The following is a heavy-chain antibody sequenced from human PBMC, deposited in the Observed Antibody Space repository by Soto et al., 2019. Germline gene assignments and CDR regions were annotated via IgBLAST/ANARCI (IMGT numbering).Heavy chain of an antibody. CDR3: ARGPNLVYPIES. V-gene: IGHV1-69*06. CDR1: GGTFSGHA. J-gene: IGHJ4*02. D-gene: IGHD2-8*01. Sequence: QVQLVQSGAEVKKPGSSVKVSCEASGGTFSGHAISWVRQAPGQGPEWMGGLIPLFGTTQHAQNFQDSSMITADKTTRTAYMEITLLRYDDTVIYCCARGPNLVYPIESWGQGTLVTVSS. CDR2: LIPLFGTT.